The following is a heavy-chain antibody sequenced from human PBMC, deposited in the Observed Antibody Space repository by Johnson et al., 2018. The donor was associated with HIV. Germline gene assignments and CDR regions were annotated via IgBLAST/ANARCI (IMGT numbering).Heavy chain of an antibody. CDR2: IKQDGSEK. J-gene: IGHJ3*02. Sequence: VQLVESGGGLVQPGGSLRLSCAASGFTFSSYWMSWVRQAPGKGLEWVANIKQDGSEKYYVDSVKGRFTISRDNANNSLYLQMNSLRAEDTAVYYCARDPSLDAFDIWGQGTMVTVAS. CDR1: GFTFSSYW. CDR3: ARDPSLDAFDI. V-gene: IGHV3-7*01.